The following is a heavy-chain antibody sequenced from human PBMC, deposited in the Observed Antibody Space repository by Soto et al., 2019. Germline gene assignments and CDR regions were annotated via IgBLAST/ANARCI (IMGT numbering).Heavy chain of an antibody. CDR3: ARDTTVVPGWFDP. CDR1: GGSISRHY. D-gene: IGHD1-1*01. V-gene: IGHV4-59*11. CDR2: IHSSGST. Sequence: QVQLQESGPGLVKPSETLSLTCTVSGGSISRHYWSWIRQPPGEGLEWIGYIHSSGSTDYNPSLKSRVSMSVDTSKNQFSLRLRSVTAADAAVYYCARDTTVVPGWFDPWGQGTLVTVSS. J-gene: IGHJ5*02.